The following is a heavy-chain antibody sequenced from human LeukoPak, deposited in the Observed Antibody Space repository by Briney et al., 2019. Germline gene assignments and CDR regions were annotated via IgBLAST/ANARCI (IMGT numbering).Heavy chain of an antibody. Sequence: GGSLRLSCAASGFTFSSYGMHWVRQAPGKGLEWVAFIRYDGSNKYYADSVKGRFTISRDNSKNTLHLQMNSLRAEDTAWYYXAKDXTLDLDYWGQGTLVTVSS. V-gene: IGHV3-30*02. J-gene: IGHJ4*02. CDR1: GFTFSSYG. CDR3: AKDXTLDLDY. CDR2: IRYDGSNK.